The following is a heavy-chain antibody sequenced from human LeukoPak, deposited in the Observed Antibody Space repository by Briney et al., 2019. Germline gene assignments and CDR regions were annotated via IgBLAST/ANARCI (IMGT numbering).Heavy chain of an antibody. CDR2: IYWNDDK. J-gene: IGHJ1*01. Sequence: TLSLTCAVSGDSISSSNWWSWVRQPPGKALEWLALIYWNDDKRYSPSLKSRLTITKDTSKNQVVLTMTNMDPVDTATYYCAHSDIAAAIGYFQHWGQGTLVTVSS. CDR1: GDSISSSNW. CDR3: AHSDIAAAIGYFQH. D-gene: IGHD6-13*01. V-gene: IGHV2-5*01.